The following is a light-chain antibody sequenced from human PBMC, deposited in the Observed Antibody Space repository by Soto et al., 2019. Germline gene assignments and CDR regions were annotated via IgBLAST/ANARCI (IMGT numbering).Light chain of an antibody. Sequence: DIQMTQSPSTLSASVGDRFTITCRASQSISSWLAWYQQKPGKAPKLLIYDASSLESGVPSRFSGSGSGTEFTLPISSMQPDDFATYYCQQYNSYSTWTFGQGTKVEIK. V-gene: IGKV1-5*01. CDR1: QSISSW. CDR2: DAS. CDR3: QQYNSYSTWT. J-gene: IGKJ1*01.